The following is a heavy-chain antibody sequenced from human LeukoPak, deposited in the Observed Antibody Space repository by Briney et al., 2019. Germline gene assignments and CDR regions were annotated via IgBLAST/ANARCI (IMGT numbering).Heavy chain of an antibody. V-gene: IGHV4-38-2*02. CDR2: IYHSGST. J-gene: IGHJ4*02. D-gene: IGHD6-13*01. CDR3: ARGGAAGQFDH. CDR1: GYSISSGYY. Sequence: SETLSLTCTVSGYSISSGYYWGWIRQPPGKGLEWIGSIYHSGSTYYNPSLKSRVTISVDTSKNQFSLKLSSVTAADTAVYYCARGGAAGQFDHWGQGTLVTVSS.